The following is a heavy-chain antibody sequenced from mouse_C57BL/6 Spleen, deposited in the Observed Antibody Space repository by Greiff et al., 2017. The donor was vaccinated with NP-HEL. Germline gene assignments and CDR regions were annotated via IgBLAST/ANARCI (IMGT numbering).Heavy chain of an antibody. Sequence: QVQLQQPGPELVKPGASVKLSCKASGYTFTSYWMHWVKPRPGQGLEWIGNINPSYGGPNYNEKFKSKATLTVDKSSSTAYMQLSSLTSEDSAVYYCARSDGYYEYCDVWGTGTTVTVSS. CDR2: INPSYGGP. D-gene: IGHD2-3*01. CDR3: ARSDGYYEYCDV. V-gene: IGHV1-53*01. J-gene: IGHJ1*03. CDR1: GYTFTSYW.